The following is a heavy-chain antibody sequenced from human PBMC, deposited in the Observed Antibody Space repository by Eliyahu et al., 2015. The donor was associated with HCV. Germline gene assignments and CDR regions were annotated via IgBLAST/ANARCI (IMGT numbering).Heavy chain of an antibody. CDR2: IDHRGSA. CDR1: GGSFSGSK. V-gene: IGHV4-34*01. D-gene: IGHD3-3*01. Sequence: QVHLQQWGAGXLKPSETLSLTCAVYGGSFSGSKWXWXXQSPGRGXXWIGEIDHRGSANYNPSLKSRVIISVDTSKNQFSLRLNSVTAADTAAYYCARGEPPHITIFEIVRKKGGYMDVWGQGTTVTVSS. J-gene: IGHJ6*02. CDR3: ARGEPPHITIFEIVRKKGGYMDV.